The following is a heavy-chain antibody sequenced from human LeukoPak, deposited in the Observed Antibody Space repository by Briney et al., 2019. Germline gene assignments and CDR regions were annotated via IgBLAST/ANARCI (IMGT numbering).Heavy chain of an antibody. J-gene: IGHJ4*02. CDR2: ISSSSSYI. V-gene: IGHV3-21*01. Sequence: GGSLRLSCAASGFTFCSYSMNWVRQAPGKGLEWVSSISSSSSYIYYADSVKGRFTISRDNAKNSLYLQMNSLRAEDTAVYYCAREMAANIDYWGQGTLVTVSS. CDR3: AREMAANIDY. D-gene: IGHD5-24*01. CDR1: GFTFCSYS.